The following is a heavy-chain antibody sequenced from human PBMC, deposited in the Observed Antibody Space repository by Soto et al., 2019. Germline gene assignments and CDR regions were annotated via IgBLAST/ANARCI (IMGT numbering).Heavy chain of an antibody. CDR3: AKVLYSTDYYYYGMDV. CDR2: ISWNSGSI. Sequence: GGSLRLSCAASGFTFDYYGMHWVRQAPGKGLEWVSGISWNSGSIGYADSVKGRFTISRDNAKNSLYLQMNSLRAEDTALYYCAKVLYSTDYYYYGMDVWGQGTTGTVSS. D-gene: IGHD6-13*01. V-gene: IGHV3-9*01. J-gene: IGHJ6*02. CDR1: GFTFDYYG.